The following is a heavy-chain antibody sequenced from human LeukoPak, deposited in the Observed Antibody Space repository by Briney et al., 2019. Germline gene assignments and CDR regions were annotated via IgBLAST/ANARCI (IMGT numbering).Heavy chain of an antibody. J-gene: IGHJ4*02. Sequence: GGTLRLSCAASGFTFSSYGMSWVRQAPGKGLEWVSAISGSGGSTYYADSVKGRFTISRDNSKNTLYLQMNSLRAEDTAVYYCAKGVWVGLPYYFDYWGQGTLVTVSS. CDR3: AKGVWVGLPYYFDY. V-gene: IGHV3-23*01. CDR1: GFTFSSYG. CDR2: ISGSGGST. D-gene: IGHD5/OR15-5a*01.